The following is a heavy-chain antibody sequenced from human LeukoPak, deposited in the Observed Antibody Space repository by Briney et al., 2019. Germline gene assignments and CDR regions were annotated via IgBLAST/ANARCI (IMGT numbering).Heavy chain of an antibody. CDR1: GFTFSDYY. D-gene: IGHD6-19*01. CDR3: ARDFQQWPAHNWFDP. Sequence: GGSLRLSCAASGFTFSDYYMSWIRQAPGKGLEWVSYISSSGSTIYYADSVKGRFTISRDNAKNSLYLQMNSLRAEDTAAYYCARDFQQWPAHNWFDPWGQGTLVTVSS. J-gene: IGHJ5*02. V-gene: IGHV3-11*01. CDR2: ISSSGSTI.